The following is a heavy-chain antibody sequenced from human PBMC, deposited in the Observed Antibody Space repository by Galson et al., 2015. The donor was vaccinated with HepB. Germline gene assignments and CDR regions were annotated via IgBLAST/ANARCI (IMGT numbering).Heavy chain of an antibody. J-gene: IGHJ5*02. Sequence: PALVKPTQTLTLTCTFSGFSLSTSGVGVGWIRQPPGKALEWLALIYWNDDKRYSPSLKSRLTITKDTSKNQVVLTMTNMDPVDTATYYCAHRLYEEYQLLWGGSRFDPWGQGTLVTVSS. CDR3: AHRLYEEYQLLWGGSRFDP. CDR2: IYWNDDK. V-gene: IGHV2-5*01. CDR1: GFSLSTSGVG. D-gene: IGHD2-2*01.